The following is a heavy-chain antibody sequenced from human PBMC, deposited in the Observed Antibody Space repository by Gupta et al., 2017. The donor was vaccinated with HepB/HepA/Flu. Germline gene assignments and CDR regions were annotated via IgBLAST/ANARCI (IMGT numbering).Heavy chain of an antibody. CDR3: AKDVFLDDRRENY. CDR2: INWDSDKI. Sequence: EVQLVESGGGLVQPGRSLRLSCTASGFIFDDYAMYWVRQAPGKGLEWVSGINWDSDKIVYADSVKGRFTISRDNAKNSLYLQMNSLRSEDTAMYYCAKDVFLDDRRENYWGQGTLVSVSS. D-gene: IGHD1-14*01. CDR1: GFIFDDYA. V-gene: IGHV3-9*01. J-gene: IGHJ4*02.